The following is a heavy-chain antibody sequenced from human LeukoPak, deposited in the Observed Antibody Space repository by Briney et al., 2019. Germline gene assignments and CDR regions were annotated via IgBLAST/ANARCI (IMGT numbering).Heavy chain of an antibody. CDR1: GFTFSSYG. CDR3: AIGGHGSAEFDY. CDR2: ISSSGSTI. J-gene: IGHJ4*02. V-gene: IGHV3-48*04. Sequence: PGGSLRLSCAASGFTFSSYGMHWVRQAPGKGLEWVSYISSSGSTIYYADSMKGRFTISRDNAKNSLYLQMNSLRAEDTAVYYCAIGGHGSAEFDYWGQGTLVTVSS. D-gene: IGHD3-10*01.